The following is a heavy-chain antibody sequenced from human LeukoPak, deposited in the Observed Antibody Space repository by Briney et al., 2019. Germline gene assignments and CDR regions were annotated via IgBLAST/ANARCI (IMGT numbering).Heavy chain of an antibody. J-gene: IGHJ3*02. CDR3: ARHQTGGLDDAFDI. CDR1: GYRFNNYW. V-gene: IGHV5-51*01. D-gene: IGHD3-10*01. Sequence: GESLKISCKASGYRFNNYWIGWVRQVPGKGLEWMGIVYPDDSDTRYSPSFQGQVTISADKSISTAYLQWSSLKASDTAMYYCARHQTGGLDDAFDIWGQGTMVTVSS. CDR2: VYPDDSDT.